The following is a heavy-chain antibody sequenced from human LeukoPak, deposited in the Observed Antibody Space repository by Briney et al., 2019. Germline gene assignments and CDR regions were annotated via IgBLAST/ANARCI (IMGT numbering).Heavy chain of an antibody. J-gene: IGHJ3*02. Sequence: GGSLRLSCAASGFTFSSYAMHWVRQAPGKGPEWVAVISYDGSNKYYADSVKGRFTISRDNSKNTLYLQMNSLRAEDTAVYYCARDPGEGGVTFDIWGQGTMVTVSS. CDR2: ISYDGSNK. CDR3: ARDPGEGGVTFDI. CDR1: GFTFSSYA. D-gene: IGHD1-14*01. V-gene: IGHV3-30-3*01.